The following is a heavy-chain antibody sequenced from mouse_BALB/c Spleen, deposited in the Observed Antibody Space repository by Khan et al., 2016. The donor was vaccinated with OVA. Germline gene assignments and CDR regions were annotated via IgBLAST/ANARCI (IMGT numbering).Heavy chain of an antibody. Sequence: VQLQQSGPELVKPGASVKMSCTASGYTFTSSVIHWVRQKSGQGLDWIGYIYPFNDGTKYNEKFEGTATLTSDKSSSTAYMQLSSLTTENTAENYWARNYRNDVCVGPWGQGTTLTVSS. CDR3: ARNYRNDVCVGP. CDR2: IYPFNDGT. J-gene: IGHJ2*01. CDR1: GYTFTSSV. D-gene: IGHD2-14*01. V-gene: IGHV1S136*01.